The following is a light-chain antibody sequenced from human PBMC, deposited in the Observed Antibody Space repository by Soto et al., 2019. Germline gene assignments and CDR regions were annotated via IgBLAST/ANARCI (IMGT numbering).Light chain of an antibody. CDR2: GAS. V-gene: IGKV3-15*01. J-gene: IGKJ1*01. CDR3: QQYNNWPPWT. Sequence: EIVMTQSPATLSVSPGERATLSCRASQSVSSNLAWYQQKPGQAPRLLIYGASIRATGIPARFSGGGSGTEFTLTISSLQSEDFAVYYCQQYNNWPPWTFGQGTKVEIK. CDR1: QSVSSN.